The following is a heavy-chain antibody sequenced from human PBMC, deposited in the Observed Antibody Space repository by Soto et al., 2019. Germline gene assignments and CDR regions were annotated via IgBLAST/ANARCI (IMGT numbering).Heavy chain of an antibody. CDR3: ARSGAYYYDSSGYHNDAFDI. CDR1: GFTFSSYG. CDR2: IWYDGSNK. V-gene: IGHV3-33*01. D-gene: IGHD3-22*01. J-gene: IGHJ3*02. Sequence: GGSLRLSCAASGFTFSSYGMHWVRQAPGKGLEWVAVIWYDGSNKYYADSVKGRFTISRDNSKSTLYLQMNSLRAEDTAVYYCARSGAYYYDSSGYHNDAFDIWGQGTMVTGSS.